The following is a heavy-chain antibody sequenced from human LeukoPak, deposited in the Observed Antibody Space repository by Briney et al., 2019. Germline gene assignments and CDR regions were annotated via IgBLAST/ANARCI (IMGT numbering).Heavy chain of an antibody. J-gene: IGHJ6*02. Sequence: GGSLRLSCAASGFTFSSYAMSWVRQAPGKGLEWVSVIYSGGSTYYADSVKGRFTISRDNSKNTLYLQMNSLRAEDTAVYYCARDMSSGSGPYGMDVWGQGTTVTVSS. CDR1: GFTFSSYA. CDR2: IYSGGST. CDR3: ARDMSSGSGPYGMDV. V-gene: IGHV3-66*01. D-gene: IGHD2-15*01.